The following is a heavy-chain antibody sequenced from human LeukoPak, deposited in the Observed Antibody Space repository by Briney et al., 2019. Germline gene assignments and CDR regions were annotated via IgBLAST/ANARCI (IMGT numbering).Heavy chain of an antibody. CDR1: GGSFSGYY. D-gene: IGHD3-22*01. CDR3: ASRGYYYDSSGSSRAFDI. CDR2: INHSGST. J-gene: IGHJ3*02. V-gene: IGHV4-34*01. Sequence: PSETLSLTCAVYGGSFSGYYWSWIRQPPGKGLEWIGEINHSGSTNYNPCLKSRVTISVDTSKNQFSLKLSSVTAADTAVYYCASRGYYYDSSGSSRAFDIWGQGTMVTVSS.